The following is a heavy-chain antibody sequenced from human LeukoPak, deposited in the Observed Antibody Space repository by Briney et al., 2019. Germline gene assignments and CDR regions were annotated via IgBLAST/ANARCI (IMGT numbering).Heavy chain of an antibody. J-gene: IGHJ4*02. V-gene: IGHV1-46*01. D-gene: IGHD2-21*02. Sequence: ASVKVSCKASGYTFTSYGISWVRQAPGQGLEWMGIINPSGGSTSYAQKFQGRVTMTRDTSTSTVYMELSSLRSEDTAVYYCARPYCGGDCYSHFDYWGQGTLVTVSS. CDR3: ARPYCGGDCYSHFDY. CDR1: GYTFTSYG. CDR2: INPSGGST.